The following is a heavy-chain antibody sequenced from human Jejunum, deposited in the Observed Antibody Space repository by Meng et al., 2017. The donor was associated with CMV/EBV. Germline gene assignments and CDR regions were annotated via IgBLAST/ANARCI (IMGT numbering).Heavy chain of an antibody. D-gene: IGHD2-21*02. Sequence: AHPQEAGPGLVTPSGTLSLTCAVSGGSLSSRNWWSWVRQPPGKGLEWIGEIYHSGSTNYNPSLKSRVTISVDESKNQFSLRLSSVTAADTAVYYCARVGAYCGGDCYHPRWGQGTLVTVSS. CDR3: ARVGAYCGGDCYHPR. CDR2: IYHSGST. J-gene: IGHJ4*02. V-gene: IGHV4-4*02. CDR1: GGSLSSRNW.